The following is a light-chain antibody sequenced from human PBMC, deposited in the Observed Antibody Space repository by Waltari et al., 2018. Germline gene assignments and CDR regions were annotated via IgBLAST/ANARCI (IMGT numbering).Light chain of an antibody. V-gene: IGLV4-69*01. Sequence: QLVVTQSPSASASLGASVKLTCTLSSGHSSNIIAWHQQQPEKGPRYLMKVNSDGSHSKGDEIPDRFSGSSSGAERYLTISSLQSEDEADYYCQTRGHGTWVFGGGTKLTVL. CDR3: QTRGHGTWV. J-gene: IGLJ3*02. CDR1: SGHSSNI. CDR2: VNSDGSH.